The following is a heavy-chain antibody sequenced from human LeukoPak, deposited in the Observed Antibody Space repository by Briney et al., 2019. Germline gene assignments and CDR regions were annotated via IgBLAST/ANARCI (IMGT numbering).Heavy chain of an antibody. D-gene: IGHD3-22*01. J-gene: IGHJ4*02. Sequence: ETLSLTCTVSGGSISSYFWSWVRQAPGKGLEWVGRTKSKTDGGTTDYAAPVKGRFTISRDDSKNSLYLQMNSLKTEDTAVYYCTTVQSYYYDSSGYYIIDYWGQGTLVTVSS. CDR1: GGSISSYF. CDR3: TTVQSYYYDSSGYYIIDY. V-gene: IGHV3-15*01. CDR2: TKSKTDGGTT.